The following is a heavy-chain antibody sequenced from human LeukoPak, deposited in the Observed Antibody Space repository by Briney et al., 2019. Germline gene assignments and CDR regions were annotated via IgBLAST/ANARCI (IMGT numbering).Heavy chain of an antibody. Sequence: SETLSLTCTVSGGSVSSGTYYWSWIRQPPGKGLEWIGYIYNSGSTNYNPSLKSRVTISVDASKNQFSLRLSSVTAADTAIYYCARSPNSGYDFHFDYWGQGTLVTVS. CDR3: ARSPNSGYDFHFDY. CDR1: GGSVSSGTYY. J-gene: IGHJ4*02. CDR2: IYNSGST. V-gene: IGHV4-61*01. D-gene: IGHD5-12*01.